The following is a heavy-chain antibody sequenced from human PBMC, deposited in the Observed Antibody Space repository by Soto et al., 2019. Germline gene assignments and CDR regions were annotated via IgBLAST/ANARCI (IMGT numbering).Heavy chain of an antibody. CDR2: ISAYNGNT. D-gene: IGHD6-19*01. Sequence: GPSVKVSCKASGYTFTSYGISWVRQAPGQGLEWMGWISAYNGNTNYAQKLQGRVTMTTDTSTSTAYMELRSLRSDDTAVYYCARDAQLAVAGEFDYWGQGTLVTVSS. CDR3: ARDAQLAVAGEFDY. CDR1: GYTFTSYG. J-gene: IGHJ4*02. V-gene: IGHV1-18*01.